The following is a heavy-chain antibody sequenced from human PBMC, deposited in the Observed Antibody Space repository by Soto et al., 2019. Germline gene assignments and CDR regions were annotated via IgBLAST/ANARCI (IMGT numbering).Heavy chain of an antibody. CDR3: ARDREIYNNYYYYYMDV. Sequence: SQTLSLTCAISGDSVSSNSAAWNWIRRSPSRGLEWLGRTYYRSKWYNDYAVSVKSRITINPDTSKNQFSLQLNSVTPEDTAVYYCARDREIYNNYYYYYMDVWGKGTTVTVSS. CDR2: TYYRSKWYN. D-gene: IGHD1-1*01. V-gene: IGHV6-1*01. CDR1: GDSVSSNSAA. J-gene: IGHJ6*03.